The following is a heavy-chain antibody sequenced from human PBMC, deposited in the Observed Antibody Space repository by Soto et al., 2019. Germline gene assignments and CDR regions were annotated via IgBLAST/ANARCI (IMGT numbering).Heavy chain of an antibody. V-gene: IGHV4-30-4*01. Sequence: PSETLSLTCTVSGGSISSGDYYWSWIRQPPGKGLEWIGYIYYSGSTYYNPSLKSRVTISVDTSKNQFSLKLSSVTAADTAVYYCARDSAAGLNWFGPWGQGKLVTVS. CDR3: ARDSAAGLNWFGP. J-gene: IGHJ5*02. CDR1: GGSISSGDYY. D-gene: IGHD6-13*01. CDR2: IYYSGST.